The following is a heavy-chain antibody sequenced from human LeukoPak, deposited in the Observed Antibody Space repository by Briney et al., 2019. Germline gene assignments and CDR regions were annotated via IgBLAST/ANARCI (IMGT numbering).Heavy chain of an antibody. CDR3: AKDRIYGSGSRNFDY. Sequence: GGSLRLSCAASGFTFSSYGMHWVRQAPGKGLEWVAFIRYDGSNKYYADSVKGRFTISRDNSKNTLYLQMNSLRAEDTAVYYCAKDRIYGSGSRNFDYWGQGTLVTVSS. CDR2: IRYDGSNK. CDR1: GFTFSSYG. J-gene: IGHJ4*02. V-gene: IGHV3-30*02. D-gene: IGHD3-10*01.